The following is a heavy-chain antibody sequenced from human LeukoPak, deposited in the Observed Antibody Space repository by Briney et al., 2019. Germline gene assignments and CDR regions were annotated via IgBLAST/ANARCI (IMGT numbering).Heavy chain of an antibody. J-gene: IGHJ5*02. CDR1: GGSITGYF. Sequence: PSETLSLTCTVSGGSITGYFWSWIRQPPGKGLDWIGFIYDSGSTNYNASLKSRVTISVDTSKNQFSLKLSSVTAADTAVYYCARENYGSGRGWFDPWGQGTLVTVSS. CDR3: ARENYGSGRGWFDP. CDR2: IYDSGST. D-gene: IGHD3-10*01. V-gene: IGHV4-59*08.